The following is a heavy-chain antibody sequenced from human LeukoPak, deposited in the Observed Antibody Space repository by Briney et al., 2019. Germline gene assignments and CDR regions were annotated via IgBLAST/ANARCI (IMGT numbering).Heavy chain of an antibody. Sequence: PSETLSLTCTVSGGSISSSSYYWGWIRQPPGKGLEWIGSIYYSGSTYYNPSLKSRVTISVDTSKNQFSLKLSSVTAADTAVYYCARGASGYDRGPWSDWGQGTLVTVSS. CDR2: IYYSGST. J-gene: IGHJ4*02. V-gene: IGHV4-39*07. D-gene: IGHD5-12*01. CDR1: GGSISSSSYY. CDR3: ARGASGYDRGPWSD.